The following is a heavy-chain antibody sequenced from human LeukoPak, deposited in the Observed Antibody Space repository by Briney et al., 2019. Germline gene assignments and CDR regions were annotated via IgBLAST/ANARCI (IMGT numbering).Heavy chain of an antibody. CDR1: GFTFSNYW. V-gene: IGHV3-7*01. D-gene: IGHD3-9*01. CDR2: IKEDGSQK. J-gene: IGHJ4*02. Sequence: PGGSLRLSCVASGFTFSNYWMSWVRQAPGKGLEWVANIKEDGSQKYYVDSVKGRFTISRDNSKNTLYLQMNSLRAEDTAVYYCAKDGENQLRCFDWLPWDYFDYWGQGTLVTVSS. CDR3: AKDGENQLRCFDWLPWDYFDY.